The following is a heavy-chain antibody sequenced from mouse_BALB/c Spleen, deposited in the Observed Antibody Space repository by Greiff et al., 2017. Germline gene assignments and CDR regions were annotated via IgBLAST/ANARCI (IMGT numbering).Heavy chain of an antibody. V-gene: IGHV1-9*01. J-gene: IGHJ3*01. CDR1: GYTFSSYW. CDR2: ILPGSGST. D-gene: IGHD1-1*02. Sequence: VQLQQSGAELMTPGASVKISCKATGYTFSSYWIEWVKQRPGHGLEWIGEILPGSGSTNYNEKFKGKATFTADTSSNTAYMQLSSLTSEDSAVYYCAREVGPFAYWGQGTLVTVSA. CDR3: AREVGPFAY.